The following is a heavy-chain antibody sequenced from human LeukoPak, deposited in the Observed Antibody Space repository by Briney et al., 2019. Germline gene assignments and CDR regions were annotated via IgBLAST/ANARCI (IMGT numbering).Heavy chain of an antibody. D-gene: IGHD3-9*01. CDR3: ARGSRYFAPFDY. Sequence: GGSLRLSCAASGFTFSSYSMNWVRQAPGKGLEWVSSISSSSSYIYYADSVKGRFTISRDNAKNSLYLQMNSLRAEDTAVYYCARGSRYFAPFDYWGQGTLVTVSS. V-gene: IGHV3-21*04. CDR2: ISSSSSYI. CDR1: GFTFSSYS. J-gene: IGHJ4*02.